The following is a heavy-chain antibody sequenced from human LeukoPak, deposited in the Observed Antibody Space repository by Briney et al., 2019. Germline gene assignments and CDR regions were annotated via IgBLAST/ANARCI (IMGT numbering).Heavy chain of an antibody. CDR2: VSSDGSNR. D-gene: IGHD5-18*01. Sequence: QAGGSLRLSCAASGFTFSSYALQWVRQAPGQGLEWVAVVSSDGSNRFYADSVKGRFTISRDNAKNSLYLQMNSLRAEDTAVYYCARRGFMDTAMAEFDYWGQGTLVTVSS. V-gene: IGHV3-30-3*01. J-gene: IGHJ4*02. CDR1: GFTFSSYA. CDR3: ARRGFMDTAMAEFDY.